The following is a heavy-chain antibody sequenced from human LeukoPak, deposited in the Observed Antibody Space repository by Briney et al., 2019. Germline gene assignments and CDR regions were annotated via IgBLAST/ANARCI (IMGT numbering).Heavy chain of an antibody. CDR3: ARCDPNGSGSSGAFDI. Sequence: GGSLRLSCAASGFTFSSYSMNWVREAPGKGLEWVSSISSSSSYIYYADSVKGRFTISRDNAKNSLYLQMNSLRAEDTAVYYCARCDPNGSGSSGAFDIWGQGTMVTVSS. CDR1: GFTFSSYS. J-gene: IGHJ3*02. CDR2: ISSSSSYI. V-gene: IGHV3-21*01. D-gene: IGHD3-10*01.